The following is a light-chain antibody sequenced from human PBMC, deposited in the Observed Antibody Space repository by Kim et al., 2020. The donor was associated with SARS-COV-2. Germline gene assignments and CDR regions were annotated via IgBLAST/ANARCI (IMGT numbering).Light chain of an antibody. V-gene: IGKV1D-13*01. CDR3: KQFNNYLT. CDR2: EAS. CDR1: RGIRDG. Sequence: ASVGKRVTITGGASRGIRDGLAGYQKKPGKAPKLLFYEASSLEGGVQPRLGGSGSGTDFPPTISSLQPEDFPTYYCKQFNNYLTFGGGTKVDIK. J-gene: IGKJ4*02.